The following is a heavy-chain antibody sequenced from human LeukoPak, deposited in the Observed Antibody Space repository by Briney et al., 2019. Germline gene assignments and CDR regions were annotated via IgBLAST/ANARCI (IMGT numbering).Heavy chain of an antibody. CDR2: IYYSGST. Sequence: PSGTLSLTWTVSGXSISSRSDYWGWIRQPPGKGLEWIASIYYSGSTYYNPSLKSRVAISIDTSKNQFSLKVSSVTAADTAVYYCARPSGYCSGGICYPTWFDPWGQGTQVTVSS. D-gene: IGHD2-15*01. CDR1: GXSISSRSDY. CDR3: ARPSGYCSGGICYPTWFDP. V-gene: IGHV4-39*01. J-gene: IGHJ5*02.